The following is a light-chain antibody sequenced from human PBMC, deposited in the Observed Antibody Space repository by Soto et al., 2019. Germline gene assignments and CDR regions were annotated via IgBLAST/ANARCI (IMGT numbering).Light chain of an antibody. CDR2: DAS. Sequence: DIQMTQSPSSLSASVGDRVTITCRASQGISNYLAWYQQKPGKPPSLLIYDASTLQSEVPSRFSASGSGTDFTLTISSLQPEDVATYYCQNYDSVPVIFGPGTKVHI. V-gene: IGKV1-27*01. CDR1: QGISNY. CDR3: QNYDSVPVI. J-gene: IGKJ3*01.